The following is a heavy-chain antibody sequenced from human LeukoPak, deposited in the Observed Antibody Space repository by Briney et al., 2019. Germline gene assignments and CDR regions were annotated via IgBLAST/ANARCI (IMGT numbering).Heavy chain of an antibody. CDR3: VCLGLGGLSLD. CDR1: GFTFSSYV. J-gene: IGHJ4*02. D-gene: IGHD3-16*01. V-gene: IGHV3-74*01. CDR2: VNSDGSGT. Sequence: GGSLRLSCAASGFTFSSYVMHWVRQAPGKGLVWVSHVNSDGSGTDYADSVKGRFTISRDNAKNTLYLQMNSLRVEDTAVYYCVCLGLGGLSLDWGQGTLVTVSS.